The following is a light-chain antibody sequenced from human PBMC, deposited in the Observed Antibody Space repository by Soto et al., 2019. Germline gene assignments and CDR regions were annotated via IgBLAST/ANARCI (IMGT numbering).Light chain of an antibody. V-gene: IGLV2-18*02. Sequence: QSALTQPPSVSGSPGQSVTISCTGTSSDVGSYNRVSWYHQPPGTAPKLIIYEVSNRPSGVPDRFSGSKSGNTASLTISGLQAEDEADHYCSSFTRSNTWVFGGGTKLTVL. CDR2: EVS. CDR3: SSFTRSNTWV. J-gene: IGLJ3*02. CDR1: SSDVGSYNR.